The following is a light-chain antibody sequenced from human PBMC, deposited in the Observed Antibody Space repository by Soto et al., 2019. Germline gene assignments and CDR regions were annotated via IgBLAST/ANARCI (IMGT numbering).Light chain of an antibody. J-gene: IGKJ2*01. Sequence: EIMMTQSPATLSVSPGERATLSCRASQSVSSNLAWYQQKPGQAPRLLIYGASTRATGIPARFSGSGPGTEFTLTIRSLQSEDFAVYYCQQYNNWPPYTFGQGTKLEIK. CDR1: QSVSSN. CDR3: QQYNNWPPYT. CDR2: GAS. V-gene: IGKV3-15*01.